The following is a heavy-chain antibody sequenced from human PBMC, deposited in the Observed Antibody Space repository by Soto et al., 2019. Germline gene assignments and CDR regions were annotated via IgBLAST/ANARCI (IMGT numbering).Heavy chain of an antibody. V-gene: IGHV4-30-4*01. CDR3: VRATSPYGPEEFFDY. CDR2: IYYSGST. J-gene: IGHJ4*02. D-gene: IGHD4-17*01. CDR1: GGSISSGDYY. Sequence: PSETLYLTCTVSGGSISSGDYYWSWIRQPPGKGLEWIGYIYYSGSTYYNPSLRSRVTISVDTSKNQFPLTLSSVTAGDPVVYYCVRATSPYGPEEFFDYWSQGTLVTVPQ.